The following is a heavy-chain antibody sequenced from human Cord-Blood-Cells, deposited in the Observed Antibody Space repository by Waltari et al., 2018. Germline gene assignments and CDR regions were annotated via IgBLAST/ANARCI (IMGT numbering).Heavy chain of an antibody. J-gene: IGHJ4*02. CDR3: ARGGDTNYLTDY. CDR1: GGTFSSHA. D-gene: IGHD5-18*01. CDR2: STPIFGTA. Sequence: QVQLVQSGAEVKKPGSSVKVSCKASGGTFSSHAISWVRKAPGHGLRWMGGSTPIFGTANYAQKFQGRVTITADESTSTAYMELSSLRSEDTAVYYCARGGDTNYLTDYWGQGTLVTVSS. V-gene: IGHV1-69*01.